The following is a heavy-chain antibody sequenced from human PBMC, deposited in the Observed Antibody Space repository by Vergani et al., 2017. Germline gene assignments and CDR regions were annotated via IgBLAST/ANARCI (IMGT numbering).Heavy chain of an antibody. D-gene: IGHD4-11*01. J-gene: IGHJ6*03. CDR3: ARVNTETNGHLYYYYYMDV. CDR1: GGSFTSYH. V-gene: IGHV4-34*01. Sequence: QVQLQQWGGGLLKPSETLSLTCVVNGGSFTSYHWTWIRQSPGEGLEWVGDIDHTGRHDYNPSLKSRLTMSVDNSRNQFSLTLNSVTATDTAIYFCARVNTETNGHLYYYYYMDVWGQGTAVTVS. CDR2: IDHTGRH.